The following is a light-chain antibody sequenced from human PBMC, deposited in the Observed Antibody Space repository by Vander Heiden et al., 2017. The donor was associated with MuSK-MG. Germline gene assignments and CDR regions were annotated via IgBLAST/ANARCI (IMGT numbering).Light chain of an antibody. Sequence: DIQMTQSPSSLYGSVGDRVTIPCRASQSINRCLKWHQQKPGNATKVVIYGATSLQSGVPSRFSGSASTTDFTLTISRLQHEDFATYYCQQSNNPPRTFGQGTKVGIK. J-gene: IGKJ1*01. V-gene: IGKV1-39*01. CDR3: QQSNNPPRT. CDR1: QSINRC. CDR2: GAT.